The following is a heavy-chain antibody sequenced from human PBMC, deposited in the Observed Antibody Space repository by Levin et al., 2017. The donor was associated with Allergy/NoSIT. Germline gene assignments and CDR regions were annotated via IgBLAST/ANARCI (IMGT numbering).Heavy chain of an antibody. V-gene: IGHV1-2*02. CDR1: GYTFTGYY. CDR2: INPNSGGT. Sequence: GESLKISCQASGYTFTGYYMHWVRQAPGQGLEWMGWINPNSGGTNYAQKFQGRVTMTRDTSISTAYMELSRLRSDDTAVYYCARSPGFQQWLAFVDYWGQGTLVTVSS. D-gene: IGHD6-19*01. CDR3: ARSPGFQQWLAFVDY. J-gene: IGHJ4*02.